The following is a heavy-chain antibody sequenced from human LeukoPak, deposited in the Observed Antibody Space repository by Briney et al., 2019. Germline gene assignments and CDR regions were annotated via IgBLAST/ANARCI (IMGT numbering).Heavy chain of an antibody. CDR2: IHGDGKT. J-gene: IGHJ4*02. D-gene: IGHD2-21*02. CDR3: ARTFCGGDCQSWDK. Sequence: GRSLRLSCAASGFILSSTYMSWVRQAPGKALEWVSLIHGDGKTDYADSVTGRFTVSRDNSKTALYLQMNSLRDEDTAVYYCARTFCGGDCQSWDKWGQGSLVTVSS. V-gene: IGHV3-53*01. CDR1: GFILSSTY.